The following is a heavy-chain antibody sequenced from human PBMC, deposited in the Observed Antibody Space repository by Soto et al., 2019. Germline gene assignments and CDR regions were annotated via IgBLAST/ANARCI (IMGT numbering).Heavy chain of an antibody. CDR2: IYPGDSDT. CDR3: ARCDDYDILTGYHYYYGMGV. CDR1: GYSFTSYW. V-gene: IGHV5-51*01. J-gene: IGHJ6*02. Sequence: LGESLKISCKGSGYSFTSYWIGWVRQMPGKGLEWMGIIYPGDSDTRYSPSFQGQVTISADKSISTAYLQWSSLKASDTAMYYCARCDDYDILTGYHYYYGMGVWGQGTTVTVSS. D-gene: IGHD3-9*01.